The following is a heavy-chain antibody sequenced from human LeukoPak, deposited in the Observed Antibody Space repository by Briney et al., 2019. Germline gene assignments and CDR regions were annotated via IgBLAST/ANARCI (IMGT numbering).Heavy chain of an antibody. CDR2: ISGSGGST. CDR3: ARDRSSSSVNWFAP. V-gene: IGHV3-23*01. J-gene: IGHJ5*02. D-gene: IGHD6-13*01. CDR1: GFTFSGYA. Sequence: GGSLRLSCAASGFTFSGYAMSWVRQAPGKGLEWVSAISGSGGSTYYADSVKGRFTISRDNSKNTLYLQMNSLRAEDTAVYYCARDRSSSSVNWFAPWGPGPPVTASS.